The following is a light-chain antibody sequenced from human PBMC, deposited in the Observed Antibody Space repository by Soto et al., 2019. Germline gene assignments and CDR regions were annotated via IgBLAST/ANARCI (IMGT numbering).Light chain of an antibody. V-gene: IGKV4-1*01. J-gene: IGKJ2*01. CDR1: QSVLYSSNNKNY. CDR3: QQYYSTLPST. CDR2: WAS. Sequence: DIVMTQSPASLAVSLGERATINCKSSQSVLYSSNNKNYLAWYQQKPGQPPKLLIYWASTRESGVPDRFTGSGSGTDFTLTISRLQAEDVAVYYCQQYYSTLPSTFGQGTKLEIK.